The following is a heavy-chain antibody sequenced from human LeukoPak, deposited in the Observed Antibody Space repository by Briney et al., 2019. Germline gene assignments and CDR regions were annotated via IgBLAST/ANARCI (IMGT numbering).Heavy chain of an antibody. CDR3: ARVLPPNYFDY. Sequence: PSETLSLTCTVSGGPISSYYWSWIRQPPGKGLEWIGYIYYSGSTNYNPSLKSRVTISVDTSKNQFSLKLSSVTAADTAVYYCARVLPPNYFDYWGQGTLVTVSS. D-gene: IGHD2-21*02. CDR1: GGPISSYY. J-gene: IGHJ4*02. CDR2: IYYSGST. V-gene: IGHV4-59*01.